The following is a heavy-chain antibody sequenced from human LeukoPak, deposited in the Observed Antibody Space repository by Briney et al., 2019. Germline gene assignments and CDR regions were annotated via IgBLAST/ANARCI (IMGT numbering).Heavy chain of an antibody. CDR2: ISYGGSNK. J-gene: IGHJ4*02. Sequence: GRSLRLSCAASGFTFSSYAMHWVRQAPGKGLEWVAVISYGGSNKYYADSVKGRFTISRDNSKNTLYLQMNSLRAEDTAVYYCAAVGATTGFDYWGQGTLVTVSS. D-gene: IGHD1-26*01. CDR3: AAVGATTGFDY. CDR1: GFTFSSYA. V-gene: IGHV3-30-3*01.